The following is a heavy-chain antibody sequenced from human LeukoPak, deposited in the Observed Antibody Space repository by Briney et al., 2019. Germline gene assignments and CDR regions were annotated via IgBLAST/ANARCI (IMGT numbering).Heavy chain of an antibody. V-gene: IGHV3-43*02. CDR3: AKGVRSGTYYNCFDP. CDR2: ISGDGDNT. J-gene: IGHJ5*02. CDR1: GFTLDDSA. Sequence: GGSLRLSCVASGFTLDDSALHWVCQAPGKGLEWISLISGDGDNTYYADSVKGRFTISRDTSTNSLYLQMSSLRAEDTAFYYCAKGVRSGTYYNCFDPWGQGTLVTVSS. D-gene: IGHD1-26*01.